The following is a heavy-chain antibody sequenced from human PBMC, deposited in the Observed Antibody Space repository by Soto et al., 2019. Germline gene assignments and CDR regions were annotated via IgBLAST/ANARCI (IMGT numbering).Heavy chain of an antibody. Sequence: EVQLLESGGGLVQPGGSLRLSCAASGFTFSSYAMSWVRQAPGKGREWVSAISGSGGSTYYADSVKGRFTISRDHSKNTVYLQRNSLRAEDTAVYYCAQAFGIAVAGTIDWGQGTLVTVSS. D-gene: IGHD6-19*01. V-gene: IGHV3-23*01. CDR2: ISGSGGST. CDR3: AQAFGIAVAGTID. J-gene: IGHJ4*02. CDR1: GFTFSSYA.